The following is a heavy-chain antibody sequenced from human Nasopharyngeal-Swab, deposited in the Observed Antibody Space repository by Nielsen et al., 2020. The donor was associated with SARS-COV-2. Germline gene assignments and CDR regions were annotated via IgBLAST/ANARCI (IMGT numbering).Heavy chain of an antibody. V-gene: IGHV3-53*01. CDR3: ARVRLDCSGGSCSNWFDP. CDR2: IYSGGST. Sequence: GESLKISCAASGFTVSSNYMSWVRQAPGKGLEWVSVIYSGGSTYYADSVKGRFTISRDNSKNTLYLQMNSLRAEDTAVYYCARVRLDCSGGSCSNWFDPWGQGTLVTVSS. CDR1: GFTVSSNY. J-gene: IGHJ5*02. D-gene: IGHD2-15*01.